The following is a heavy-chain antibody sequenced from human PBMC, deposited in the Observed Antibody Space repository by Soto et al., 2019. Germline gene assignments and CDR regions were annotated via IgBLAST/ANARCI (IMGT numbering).Heavy chain of an antibody. Sequence: QLQLLESGPGLVKASETLSLTCTISGGSISTTNYYWGWIRQPPGKGLEWIGTIYDSGSTYYNPSLKSRVTISVDTSKNQFSLKLSSVTAADTAVYYCARRGDYDWYFDLWGRGTLVTVSS. V-gene: IGHV4-39*01. CDR2: IYDSGST. D-gene: IGHD4-17*01. J-gene: IGHJ2*01. CDR3: ARRGDYDWYFDL. CDR1: GGSISTTNYY.